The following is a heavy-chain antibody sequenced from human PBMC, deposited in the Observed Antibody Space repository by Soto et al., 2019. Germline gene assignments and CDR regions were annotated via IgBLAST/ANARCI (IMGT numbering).Heavy chain of an antibody. J-gene: IGHJ4*02. CDR3: AAPYGSGSYYNGFDY. V-gene: IGHV4-59*08. Sequence: SETLSLTCTVSGGSISSYYWSWIRQPPGKGLEWIGYIYYSGSTNYNPSLKSRVTISVDTSKNQFSLKLNSMTAADTAVYYCAAPYGSGSYYNGFDYWGQGTLVTVS. D-gene: IGHD3-10*01. CDR1: GGSISSYY. CDR2: IYYSGST.